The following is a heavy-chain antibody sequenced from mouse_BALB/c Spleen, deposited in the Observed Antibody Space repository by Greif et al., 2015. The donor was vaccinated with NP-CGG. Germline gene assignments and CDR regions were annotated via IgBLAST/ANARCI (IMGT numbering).Heavy chain of an antibody. Sequence: EVMLVESGGGLVKPGGSLKLSCAASGFTFSSYAMSWVRQTPEKRLEWVATISSGGSYTYYPDSVKGRFTISRDNAKNTLYLQMSSLRSEDTAMYYCARHDWDERSYFDYWGQGTTLTVSS. CDR2: ISSGGSYT. J-gene: IGHJ2*01. CDR3: ARHDWDERSYFDY. D-gene: IGHD4-1*01. CDR1: GFTFSSYA. V-gene: IGHV5-9-1*01.